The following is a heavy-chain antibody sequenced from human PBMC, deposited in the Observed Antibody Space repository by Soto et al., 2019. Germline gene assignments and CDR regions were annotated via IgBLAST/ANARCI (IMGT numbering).Heavy chain of an antibody. CDR2: ISYDGRNK. V-gene: IGHV3-30*03. CDR1: GFTFSSYG. Sequence: QVQLVESGGGVVQPGRSLRLSCAASGFTFSSYGMHWVRQAPGKGLEWVAVISYDGRNKYYAESVKGRFTISRDNSKNTPFMQMNRLRADDTAVYYCARDQDIVAPTRTGYYYYGMDVWGQGTTVTVSS. J-gene: IGHJ6*02. CDR3: ARDQDIVAPTRTGYYYYGMDV. D-gene: IGHD5-12*01.